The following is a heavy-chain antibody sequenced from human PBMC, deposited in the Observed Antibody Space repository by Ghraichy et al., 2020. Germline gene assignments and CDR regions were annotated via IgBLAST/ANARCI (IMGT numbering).Heavy chain of an antibody. V-gene: IGHV4-39*01. Sequence: SETLSLTCTVSGGSISSSSYYWGWIRQPPGKGLEWIGSIYYSGSTYYNPSLKSRVTISVDTSKNQFSLKLSSVTAADTAVYYCARHEPDVILFDPWGQGTLVTVSS. J-gene: IGHJ5*02. CDR2: IYYSGST. D-gene: IGHD2-15*01. CDR1: GGSISSSSYY. CDR3: ARHEPDVILFDP.